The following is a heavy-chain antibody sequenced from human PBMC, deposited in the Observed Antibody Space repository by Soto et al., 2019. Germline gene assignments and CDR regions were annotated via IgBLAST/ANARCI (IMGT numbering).Heavy chain of an antibody. V-gene: IGHV4-30-4*01. D-gene: IGHD3-3*01. Sequence: SETLSLTCTVSGGSISSGDYYWSWIRQPPGKGLEWIGYIYYSWSTYYNPSLKSRVTISVDTSKNQFSLKLSSVTAADTAVYYCARDAPAMEGGYWGQGTLVTVSS. CDR2: IYYSWST. J-gene: IGHJ4*02. CDR1: GGSISSGDYY. CDR3: ARDAPAMEGGY.